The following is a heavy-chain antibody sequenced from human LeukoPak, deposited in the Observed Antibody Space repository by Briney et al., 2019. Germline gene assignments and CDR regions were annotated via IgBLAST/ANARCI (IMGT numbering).Heavy chain of an antibody. CDR2: INPNSGGT. CDR1: GYTFTGYY. J-gene: IGHJ5*02. Sequence: ASVKVSCKASGYTFTGYYMHWVRQAPGQGLEWMGWINPNSGGTNYAQKFQGRVTMTRDTSISTAYMELSRPRSDDTAVYYCARGRGYSSDWFDPWGQGTLVTVSS. V-gene: IGHV1-2*02. D-gene: IGHD6-25*01. CDR3: ARGRGYSSDWFDP.